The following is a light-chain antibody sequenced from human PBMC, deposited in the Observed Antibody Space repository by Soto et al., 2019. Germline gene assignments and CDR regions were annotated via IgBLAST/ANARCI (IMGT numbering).Light chain of an antibody. V-gene: IGKV3-15*01. CDR1: QSVSSD. CDR3: QHYNSYSEA. Sequence: EILMTQSPATLSVSPGERATLSCRASQSVSSDLAWYHQKPGQAPRLLIYGASTRATGIPARFSGSGSGTEFTLTISSLQPDDFATYYCQHYNSYSEAFGQGTKVDI. CDR2: GAS. J-gene: IGKJ1*01.